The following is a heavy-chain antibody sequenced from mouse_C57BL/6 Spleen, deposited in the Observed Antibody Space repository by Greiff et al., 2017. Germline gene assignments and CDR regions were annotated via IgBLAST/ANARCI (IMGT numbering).Heavy chain of an antibody. Sequence: QVQLQQSGPELVKPGASVKISCKASGYAFSSSWMNWVKQRPGKGLEWIGRIYPGDGDTNYNGKFKGKATLTADKSSSTAYMQLSSLTSEDSAVYFCASRLLRFYYFDYWGQGTTLTVSS. D-gene: IGHD1-1*01. V-gene: IGHV1-82*01. J-gene: IGHJ2*01. CDR2: IYPGDGDT. CDR1: GYAFSSSW. CDR3: ASRLLRFYYFDY.